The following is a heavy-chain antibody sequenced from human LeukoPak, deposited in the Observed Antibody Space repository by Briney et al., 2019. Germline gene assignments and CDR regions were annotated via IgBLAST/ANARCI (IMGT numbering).Heavy chain of an antibody. V-gene: IGHV4-59*01. Sequence: PSETLSLTCTVSGGSISSYYWNWIRQPPGQGLEWMGYSYYSGSTNYNPSLKSRVTISVDTSKNQFSLKLSSVTAADTAVYYCARGVGVVVPAPYYGMDVWGQGTTVTVTS. CDR3: ARGVGVVVPAPYYGMDV. D-gene: IGHD2-2*01. CDR1: GGSISSYY. CDR2: SYYSGST. J-gene: IGHJ6*02.